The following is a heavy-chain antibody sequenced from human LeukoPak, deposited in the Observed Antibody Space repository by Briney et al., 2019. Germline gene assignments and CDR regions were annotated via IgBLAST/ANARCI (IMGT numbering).Heavy chain of an antibody. Sequence: SETLFLTCTVSGGSISSYYWSCIRQPAGKGLEWIGRIYTSGSTNYNPSLRSRVTISVDTSKNQFSLKLSSVTAADTAAYSCARDGYTSSWQAFDIWGPGTMVTVSS. J-gene: IGHJ3*02. CDR3: ARDGYTSSWQAFDI. CDR1: GGSISSYY. D-gene: IGHD6-13*01. V-gene: IGHV4-4*07. CDR2: IYTSGST.